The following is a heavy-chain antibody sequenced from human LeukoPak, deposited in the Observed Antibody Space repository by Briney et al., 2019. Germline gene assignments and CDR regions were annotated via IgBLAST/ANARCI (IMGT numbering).Heavy chain of an antibody. Sequence: GGSLRLSCAASGFTFSNYRMSWVRRAPGKGLAWVANIKQDGSETYYVDSVRGRFTISRDNAKNSLYLQMNSLRADDTAIYYCARDFWGAYRVDFYDYWGQGALVTVSS. V-gene: IGHV3-7*01. CDR2: IKQDGSET. CDR3: ARDFWGAYRVDFYDY. D-gene: IGHD3-3*01. J-gene: IGHJ4*02. CDR1: GFTFSNYR.